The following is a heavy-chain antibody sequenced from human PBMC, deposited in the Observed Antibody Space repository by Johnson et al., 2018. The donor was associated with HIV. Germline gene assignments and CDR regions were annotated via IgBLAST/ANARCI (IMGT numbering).Heavy chain of an antibody. Sequence: QVQVLESGGGVVQPGRSLRLSCAASGFTFSSYAMHWVRQAPGKGLEWVAVISYDGSNKYYADSVKGRFTISRDNSKNTLYLQMNSLRAEDTAVYYCARDEGIVVVSHAFDIWGQGTMVTVSS. D-gene: IGHD3-22*01. CDR3: ARDEGIVVVSHAFDI. V-gene: IGHV3-30-3*01. J-gene: IGHJ3*02. CDR2: ISYDGSNK. CDR1: GFTFSSYA.